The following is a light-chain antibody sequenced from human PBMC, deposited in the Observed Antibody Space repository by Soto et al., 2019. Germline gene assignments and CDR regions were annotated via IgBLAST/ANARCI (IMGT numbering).Light chain of an antibody. V-gene: IGKV1-39*01. CDR2: AAS. CDR1: QSISTY. CDR3: QHSYSTPGT. Sequence: DIQMTQSPSSLSASVGDSVTITCRASQSISTYLNWYQQKPGKAPKLLIYAASSLQSGVPSRFSGSGAGTDFSLTINSLQPDDSATYCCQHSYSTPGTFGQGTKVEIK. J-gene: IGKJ1*01.